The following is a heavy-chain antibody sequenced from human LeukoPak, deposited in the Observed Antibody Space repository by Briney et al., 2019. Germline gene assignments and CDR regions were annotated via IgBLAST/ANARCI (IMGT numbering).Heavy chain of an antibody. CDR2: IYYSGST. CDR1: GGSISSGDYY. D-gene: IGHD3-22*01. J-gene: IGHJ4*02. Sequence: SQTLSLTCTVSGGSISSGDYYWGWIRQRPGKGREWLGYIYYSGSTYYNPSLKSRVTISVDTSKNQFSLKLSSVTAADTAVYYCAREMGYYDSSGPNYFDYWGQGTLVTVSS. V-gene: IGHV4-30-4*08. CDR3: AREMGYYDSSGPNYFDY.